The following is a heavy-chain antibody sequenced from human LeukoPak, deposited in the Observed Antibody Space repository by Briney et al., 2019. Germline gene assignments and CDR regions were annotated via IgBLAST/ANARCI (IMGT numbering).Heavy chain of an antibody. Sequence: GGSLGLSCAASGFTFSSYGMSWVRQAPGKGLEWVSAISGTGGTTYYADSVKGRFTISRDNSKNTLYLQMNSLRAEDTAVYYCAKDYVSSMIDYWGQGTLVTVSS. CDR2: ISGTGGTT. J-gene: IGHJ4*02. CDR3: AKDYVSSMIDY. D-gene: IGHD3-16*01. V-gene: IGHV3-23*01. CDR1: GFTFSSYG.